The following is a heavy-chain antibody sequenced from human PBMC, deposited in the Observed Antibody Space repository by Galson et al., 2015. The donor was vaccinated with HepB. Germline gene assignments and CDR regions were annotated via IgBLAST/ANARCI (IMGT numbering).Heavy chain of an antibody. J-gene: IGHJ6*02. CDR3: ARDTPRFLEWLGGLGGMDV. CDR2: MNPNSGNT. CDR1: GYTFTSYD. D-gene: IGHD3-3*01. Sequence: SVKVSCKASGYTFTSYDINWVRQATGQGLEWMGWMNPNSGNTGYAQKFQGRVTMTRNTSISTAYMELSSLRSEDTAVYYCARDTPRFLEWLGGLGGMDVWGQGTTVTVSS. V-gene: IGHV1-8*01.